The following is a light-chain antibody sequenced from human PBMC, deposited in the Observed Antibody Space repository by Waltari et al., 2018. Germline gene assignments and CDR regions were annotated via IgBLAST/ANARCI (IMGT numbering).Light chain of an antibody. CDR1: QRIGSW. CDR2: QAS. J-gene: IGKJ4*01. CDR3: QQYNVYPLA. Sequence: IQITQSPSTLSASVGDRVTITCRASQRIGSWLAWYQQRPGKAPTLLISQASNLDRGVPSRFSGSGSGTGFTLTINSLQPDDFATYYCQQYNVYPLAFGGGTKVEIK. V-gene: IGKV1-5*03.